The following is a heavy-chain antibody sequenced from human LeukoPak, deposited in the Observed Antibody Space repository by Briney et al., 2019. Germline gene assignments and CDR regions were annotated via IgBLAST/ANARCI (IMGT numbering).Heavy chain of an antibody. CDR2: IYSSGTT. CDR1: GFTVSSNY. CDR3: ARGPPARFFDY. Sequence: GGSLRLSCAASGFTVSSNYMSWIRQAPGKGLEWVSVIYSSGTTYYADSVKGLFTISRDNSENTLFLQMNSLRADDTAVYYCARGPPARFFDYWGQGTLVTVSS. J-gene: IGHJ4*02. D-gene: IGHD3-3*01. V-gene: IGHV3-53*01.